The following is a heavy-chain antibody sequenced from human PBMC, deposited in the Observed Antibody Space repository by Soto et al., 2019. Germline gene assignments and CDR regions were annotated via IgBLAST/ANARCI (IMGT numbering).Heavy chain of an antibody. V-gene: IGHV1-18*01. CDR2: ISAYNGNT. Sequence: QVQLVQSGAEVKKPGASVKVSCKASGYTFTSYGISWVRQAPGQRLEWMGWISAYNGNTNYAQKLQGRVTMTTDTPTSTAYMELSSVRSDDTAMYYCARDRYDSSGYYAHWGQGTLVTVSS. CDR1: GYTFTSYG. J-gene: IGHJ4*02. D-gene: IGHD3-22*01. CDR3: ARDRYDSSGYYAH.